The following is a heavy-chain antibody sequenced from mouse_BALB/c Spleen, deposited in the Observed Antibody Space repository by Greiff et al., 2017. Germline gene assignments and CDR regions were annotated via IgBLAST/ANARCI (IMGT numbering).Heavy chain of an antibody. CDR3: ARHGYRYDYFDY. J-gene: IGHJ2*01. CDR1: GFTFSSYG. D-gene: IGHD2-14*01. Sequence: EVMLVESGGGLVQPGGSLKLSCAASGFTFSSYGMSWVRQTPDKRLELVATINSNGGSTYYPDSVKGRFTISRDNAKNTLYLQMSSLKSEDTALYYCARHGYRYDYFDYWGQGTTLTVSS. CDR2: INSNGGST. V-gene: IGHV5-6-3*01.